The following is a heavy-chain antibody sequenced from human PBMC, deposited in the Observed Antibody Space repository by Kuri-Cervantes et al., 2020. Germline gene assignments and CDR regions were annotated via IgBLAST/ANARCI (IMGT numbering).Heavy chain of an antibody. CDR1: GFTVSSNE. J-gene: IGHJ5*02. CDR2: ISSSGSTI. D-gene: IGHD3-10*01. Sequence: GGSLRLSCAASGFTVSSNEMSWVRQAPGKGLEWVSYISSSGSTIYYADSVKGRFTVSRDNAKNSLYLQMNSLRPEDTALYYCTKAPIPNYYASGSYPGWFDPWGQGTLVTVSS. V-gene: IGHV3-48*03. CDR3: TKAPIPNYYASGSYPGWFDP.